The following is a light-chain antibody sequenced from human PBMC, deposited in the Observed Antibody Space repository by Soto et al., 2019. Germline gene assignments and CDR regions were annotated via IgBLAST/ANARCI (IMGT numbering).Light chain of an antibody. Sequence: DIVMTQSPDSLAVSPGERATISCKSSQTVLYSPNNKNYLAWYQQRPGQSPKLLIYWASTRESGVPDRFSGSGSGTDFTLTINSLQAEDVAVYYCQQYYSNPQTFGQGTKVDIK. CDR2: WAS. CDR3: QQYYSNPQT. CDR1: QTVLYSPNNKNY. V-gene: IGKV4-1*01. J-gene: IGKJ1*01.